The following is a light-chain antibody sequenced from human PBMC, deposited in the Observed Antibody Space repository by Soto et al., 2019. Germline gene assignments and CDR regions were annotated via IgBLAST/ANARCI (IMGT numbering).Light chain of an antibody. CDR1: SGSVSTNYY. V-gene: IGLV8-61*01. CDR2: STD. CDR3: VLYMGGGIPPV. Sequence: QTVVTQEPSFPVSPGGTVTLTCGLSSGSVSTNYYPSWYQQTPGQSPRTLIYSTDIRSSGVPDRFSGSILGNKAALTITGAQADDESGYFCVLYMGGGIPPVFGGGTKLTVL. J-gene: IGLJ3*02.